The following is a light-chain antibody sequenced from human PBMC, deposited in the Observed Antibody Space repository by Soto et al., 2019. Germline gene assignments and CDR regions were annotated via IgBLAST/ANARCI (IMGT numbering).Light chain of an antibody. Sequence: QSALTQPASVSGSPGQSITISCTGTSSDIGGYDSVSWYQQHPGKAPKLMIYEVRNRPSGVSNRFSGSKSGNTASLTISGLQAEDEADYYCSSYTSTSSRLVFGGGTKLTVL. CDR3: SSYTSTSSRLV. CDR1: SSDIGGYDS. J-gene: IGLJ2*01. V-gene: IGLV2-14*01. CDR2: EVR.